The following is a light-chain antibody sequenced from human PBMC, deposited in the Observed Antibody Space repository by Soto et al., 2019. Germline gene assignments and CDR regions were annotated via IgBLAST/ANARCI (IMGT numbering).Light chain of an antibody. Sequence: QSVLTQPPSASGTPGQRVTISCSGSSSNIGSNSVNWYQQLPGAAPKLLIYSNNQRPSGVPDRFSGSKSGTSASLAISGLQSEDEADYYCAAWDDSPNGREVFGTRTKVTDL. V-gene: IGLV1-44*01. CDR1: SSNIGSNS. J-gene: IGLJ1*01. CDR3: AAWDDSPNGREV. CDR2: SNN.